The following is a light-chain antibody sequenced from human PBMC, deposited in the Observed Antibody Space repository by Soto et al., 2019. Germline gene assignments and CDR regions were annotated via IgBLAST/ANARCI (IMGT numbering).Light chain of an antibody. CDR1: QSVSINY. CDR3: QQYGSSPRT. J-gene: IGKJ1*01. CDR2: DSS. Sequence: IVLTQSPGTLSLSPGERATLSCRASQSVSINYLAWYQQKLGHAPRLLIYDSSRRATGIPDRFSGSGSGTDFTLTISRLEPEDFVVYYCQQYGSSPRTFGQGTKVDIK. V-gene: IGKV3-20*01.